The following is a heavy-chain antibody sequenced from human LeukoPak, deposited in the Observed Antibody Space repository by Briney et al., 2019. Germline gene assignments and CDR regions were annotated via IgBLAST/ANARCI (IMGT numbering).Heavy chain of an antibody. CDR3: ATEAALNY. J-gene: IGHJ4*02. CDR2: ISYDGSNK. Sequence: GGSLRLSCAASGFTFSSYGMHWVRQAPGKGLEWVAVISYDGSNKYYADSVKGRFTISRDNSKNTLYLQMNSLRAEDTAVYYCATEAALNYWGQGTLVTVSS. D-gene: IGHD6-6*01. V-gene: IGHV3-30*03. CDR1: GFTFSSYG.